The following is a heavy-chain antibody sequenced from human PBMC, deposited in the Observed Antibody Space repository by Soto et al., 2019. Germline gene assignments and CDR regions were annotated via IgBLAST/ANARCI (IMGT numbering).Heavy chain of an antibody. J-gene: IGHJ5*02. Sequence: QVHLQQWGAGLLKPSETLSLTCAVYGGSFSYTYWPWFRPPPGKWLAWIGAINHTTNTIYNPSLTSRVTISVDTSKNHVSLKFTSVTAADTAVYYCARVVRLFIGSFDPLGPGTLVTVSS. V-gene: IGHV4-34*01. D-gene: IGHD1-1*01. CDR3: ARVVRLFIGSFDP. CDR2: INHTTNT. CDR1: GGSFSYTY.